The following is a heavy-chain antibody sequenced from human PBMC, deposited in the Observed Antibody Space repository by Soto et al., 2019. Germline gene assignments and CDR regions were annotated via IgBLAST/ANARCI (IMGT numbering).Heavy chain of an antibody. V-gene: IGHV3-23*01. Sequence: EVQLLESGGGLVQPGGSLRLSCAASGFTFSSYAMSWVRQAPGKGLEWVSAISGSGGSTYYADSVKGRFTISRDNSKNTLYLQMNSLRAEDTAVYYCAKPQATSSGYYKPVYGMDVWGQGTTVTVSS. D-gene: IGHD3-22*01. CDR2: ISGSGGST. CDR3: AKPQATSSGYYKPVYGMDV. CDR1: GFTFSSYA. J-gene: IGHJ6*02.